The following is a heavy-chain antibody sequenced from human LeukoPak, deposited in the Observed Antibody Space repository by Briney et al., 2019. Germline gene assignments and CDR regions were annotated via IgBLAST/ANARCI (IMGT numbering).Heavy chain of an antibody. Sequence: GASVKVSCKASGYTSTSYYMHWVRQAPGQGLEWMGIINPSGGSTSYAQKFQGRVTMTRDTSTSTVYMELSSLRSEDTALYYCAKERNAFDIWGQGTMVTVSS. CDR3: AKERNAFDI. CDR2: INPSGGST. CDR1: GYTSTSYY. J-gene: IGHJ3*02. V-gene: IGHV1-46*01.